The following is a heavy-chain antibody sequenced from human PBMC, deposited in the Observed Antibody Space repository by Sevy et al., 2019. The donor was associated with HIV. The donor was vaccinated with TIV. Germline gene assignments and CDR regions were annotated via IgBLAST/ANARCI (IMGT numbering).Heavy chain of an antibody. CDR3: ARDGKVPVPGLYYFDY. D-gene: IGHD6-19*01. J-gene: IGHJ4*01. Sequence: GGSLRLSCAASGLTFSNDNMNWGRQAPGKGLEWVSFISSESGYIYYADSVKGRFSISRDNAKNSLYLQMNSLRAEDTAVYYCARDGKVPVPGLYYFDYWGHGTLVTVSS. V-gene: IGHV3-21*01. CDR1: GLTFSNDN. CDR2: ISSESGYI.